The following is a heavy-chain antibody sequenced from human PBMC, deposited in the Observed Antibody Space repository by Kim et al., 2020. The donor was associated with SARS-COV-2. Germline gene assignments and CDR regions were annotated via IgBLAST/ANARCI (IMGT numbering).Heavy chain of an antibody. J-gene: IGHJ4*02. Sequence: SETLSLTCTVSGGSISSYYWSWIRQPPGKGLEWIGYIYYSGSTNYNPSLKSRITISVDTSKNQFSLRLSSVTAADTAVYYCAGLPGGWLQPHETPHFDYWGQGTLVTVSS. V-gene: IGHV4-59*08. CDR3: AGLPGGWLQPHETPHFDY. CDR2: IYYSGST. CDR1: GGSISSYY. D-gene: IGHD3-16*01.